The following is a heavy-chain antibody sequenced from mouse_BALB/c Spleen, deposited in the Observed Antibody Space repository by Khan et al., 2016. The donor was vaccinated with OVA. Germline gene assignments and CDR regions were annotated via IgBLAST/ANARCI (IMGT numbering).Heavy chain of an antibody. CDR2: IWSVGST. Sequence: VQLQQSGPGLVQLSQSLSITCTVSGFLLTSYGVHRVRQSPGKGLEWLGGIWSVGSTDYSAAFISRLNISKDNSKIQSFFKMNSLQAKDTAIYYCARNDDYDEGLAYWGQETLVTVCA. D-gene: IGHD2-4*01. V-gene: IGHV2-2*02. J-gene: IGHJ3*01. CDR1: GFLLTSYG. CDR3: ARNDDYDEGLAY.